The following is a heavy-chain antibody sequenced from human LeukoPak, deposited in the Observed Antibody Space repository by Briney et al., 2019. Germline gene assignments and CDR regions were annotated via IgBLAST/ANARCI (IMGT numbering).Heavy chain of an antibody. CDR2: ISSSGSTI. CDR3: ARENDYGSGSYYVVDY. Sequence: GGSLRLSCAASGFTFSDYYMSWIRQAPGKGLEWVSYISSSGSTIYYADSVKGRFTISRDNAKNSLYLQMNSLRAEDTAVYYCARENDYGSGSYYVVDYWGQGTLVTVSS. V-gene: IGHV3-11*01. CDR1: GFTFSDYY. J-gene: IGHJ4*02. D-gene: IGHD3-10*01.